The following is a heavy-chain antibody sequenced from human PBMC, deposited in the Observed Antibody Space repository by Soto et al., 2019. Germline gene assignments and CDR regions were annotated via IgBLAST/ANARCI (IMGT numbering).Heavy chain of an antibody. D-gene: IGHD4-17*01. CDR3: AKHGNYGDYDYHYYYMAV. J-gene: IGHJ6*03. V-gene: IGHV3-23*01. CDR1: GFTFSSYA. Sequence: GGSLRLSCAASGFTFSSYAMSWVRQAPGKGLEWVSAISGSGGSTYYADSVKGRFTISRDNSKNTLYLQMNSLRAEDTAVYYCAKHGNYGDYDYHYYYMAVWGKGTSVTVSS. CDR2: ISGSGGST.